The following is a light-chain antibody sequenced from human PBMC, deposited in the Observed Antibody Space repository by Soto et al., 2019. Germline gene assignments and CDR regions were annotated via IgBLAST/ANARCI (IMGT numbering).Light chain of an antibody. CDR3: QQSYSTPRST. J-gene: IGKJ1*01. CDR2: GAS. V-gene: IGKV3-15*01. Sequence: IVMTHAPATLSVSPGERATLSCRASQSVTSNLAWYQQKPGQAPRLLIYGASTRATGIPARFSGSGSGTEFTLTISSLQPEDFATYYCQQSYSTPRSTFGQGTKVDIK. CDR1: QSVTSN.